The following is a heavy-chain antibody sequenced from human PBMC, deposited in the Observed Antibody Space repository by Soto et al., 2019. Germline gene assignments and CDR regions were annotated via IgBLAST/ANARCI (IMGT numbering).Heavy chain of an antibody. CDR1: GFTFGDYA. J-gene: IGHJ6*03. CDR2: IRSKAYGGTT. V-gene: IGHV3-49*03. D-gene: IGHD2-2*01. CDR3: TRDEASWELYYYHYMDV. Sequence: PGGSLRLSCTASGFTFGDYAMSWFRQAPGKGLEWVGFIRSKAYGGTTEYAASVKGRFTISRDDSKSIAYLQMNSLKTEDTAVYYCTRDEASWELYYYHYMDVWGKGTTVTVSS.